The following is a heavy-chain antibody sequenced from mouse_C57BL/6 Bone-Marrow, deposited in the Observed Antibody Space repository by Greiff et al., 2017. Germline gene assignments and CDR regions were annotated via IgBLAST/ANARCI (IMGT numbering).Heavy chain of an antibody. J-gene: IGHJ4*01. CDR3: ARTSLYYYGSSFYATDY. CDR1: GYTFTSYW. CDR2: IDPSDSYT. Sequence: QVQLQQPGAELVMPGASVKLSCKASGYTFTSYWMHWVKQRPGQGLEWIGEIDPSDSYTNYNQKFKGKSTLTVDKSSSTAYMQLSSLTSEDSAVYYCARTSLYYYGSSFYATDYWGQGTSVTVSS. V-gene: IGHV1-69*01. D-gene: IGHD1-1*01.